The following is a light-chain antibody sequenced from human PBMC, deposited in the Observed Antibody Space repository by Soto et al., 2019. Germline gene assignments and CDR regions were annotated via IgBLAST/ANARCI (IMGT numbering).Light chain of an antibody. Sequence: IQLTQSPSSLSASVGDRVTITCRASQDIAIYLAWYQQKPGEAPKLLIYAASTLYGGVPSRFSGSGSGTDFTLTISSLQPEDFATYYCQQSYSTPPTFGQGTRLEIK. V-gene: IGKV1-39*01. CDR3: QQSYSTPPT. J-gene: IGKJ5*01. CDR1: QDIAIY. CDR2: AAS.